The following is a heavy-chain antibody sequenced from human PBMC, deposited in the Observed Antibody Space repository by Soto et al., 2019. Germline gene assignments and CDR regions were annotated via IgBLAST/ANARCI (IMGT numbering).Heavy chain of an antibody. CDR1: GGDFINYG. J-gene: IGHJ4*02. CDR2: IIPIFRSA. V-gene: IGHV1-69*01. CDR3: ARDRYYDGVGDHYESAY. D-gene: IGHD3-22*01. Sequence: QVQLVQSGAEVKKPGSSVKVSCKASGGDFINYGISWVRQAPGQGLEWMGGIIPIFRSANYAQKFQGRVTIAADESTTTDYMELTTLTSEDTAGYYCARDRYYDGVGDHYESAYWGQGTLVTVSS.